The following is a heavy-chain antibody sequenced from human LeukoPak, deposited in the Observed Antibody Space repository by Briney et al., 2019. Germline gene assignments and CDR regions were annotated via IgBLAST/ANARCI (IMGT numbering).Heavy chain of an antibody. V-gene: IGHV4-30-2*01. CDR2: IYHSGST. CDR1: GGSISSGGYS. Sequence: SQTLSLTCAVSGGSISSGGYSWSWIRQPPGKGLEWIGYIYHSGSTYYNPSLKSRVTISVDRSENQFSLKLSSVTAADTAVYYCARAKGGYYDILTGYSLFDYWGQGTLVTVSS. CDR3: ARAKGGYYDILTGYSLFDY. D-gene: IGHD3-9*01. J-gene: IGHJ4*02.